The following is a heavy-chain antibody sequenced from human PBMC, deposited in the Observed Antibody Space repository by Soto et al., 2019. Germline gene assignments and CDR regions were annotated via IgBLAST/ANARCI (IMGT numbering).Heavy chain of an antibody. CDR2: VSWNSGSI. J-gene: IGHJ2*01. V-gene: IGHV3-9*01. D-gene: IGHD5-12*01. CDR1: GFTFDDYA. CDR3: AKRGYSGYDSSFGYFVL. Sequence: EVQLVESGGGLVQPGRSLRLSCAASGFTFDDYAMHWVRQARGKGLEWVSGVSWNSGSIGYADSVKGRFTISRDNAKNSLYPQMNSGRPEDTALYYWAKRGYSGYDSSFGYFVLWGRGTLVAFSS.